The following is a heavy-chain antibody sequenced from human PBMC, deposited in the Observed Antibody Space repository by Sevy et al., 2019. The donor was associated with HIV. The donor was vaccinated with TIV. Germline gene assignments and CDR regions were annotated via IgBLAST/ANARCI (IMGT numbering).Heavy chain of an antibody. CDR1: GFTFTSSA. CDR2: IVVGSGNT. J-gene: IGHJ3*02. V-gene: IGHV1-58*01. Sequence: ASVKVSCKASGFTFTSSAVQWVRQARGQRLEWRGWIVVGSGNTNYAQKFQERVTITRDMSTSTAYMELSSLRSEDTAVYYCAAVPDEWELRLGAFDIWGQGTMVTVSS. CDR3: AAVPDEWELRLGAFDI. D-gene: IGHD1-26*01.